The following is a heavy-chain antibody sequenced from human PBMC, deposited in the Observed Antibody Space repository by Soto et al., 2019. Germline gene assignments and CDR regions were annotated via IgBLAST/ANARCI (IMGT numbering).Heavy chain of an antibody. J-gene: IGHJ4*02. Sequence: ASVKVSCKASGYTFTNYGISWVRQAPGQGLEWMGWISAYNGNINYAQKLQGRVTMTTDTSTSTVYMELRSLRSDDTAVYYCARFPACDSSGYYRSHFDFWGQGTLVTVAS. CDR2: ISAYNGNI. CDR3: ARFPACDSSGYYRSHFDF. V-gene: IGHV1-18*01. D-gene: IGHD3-22*01. CDR1: GYTFTNYG.